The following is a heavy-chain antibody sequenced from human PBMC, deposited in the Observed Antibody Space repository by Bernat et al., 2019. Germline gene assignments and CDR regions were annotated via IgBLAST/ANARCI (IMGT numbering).Heavy chain of an antibody. CDR2: IIPILGIA. CDR1: GGTFSSYA. V-gene: IGHV1-69*04. D-gene: IGHD2-2*01. Sequence: QVQLVQSGAEVKKPGSSVKVSCKASGGTFSSYAISWVRQAPGQGLEWMGRIIPILGIANYAQKFQGRVTITADKSTSTAYMELSSLGSEDTAVYYCARDGRSVVVPAAMNYYYGMDVWGQGTTVTVSS. CDR3: ARDGRSVVVPAAMNYYYGMDV. J-gene: IGHJ6*02.